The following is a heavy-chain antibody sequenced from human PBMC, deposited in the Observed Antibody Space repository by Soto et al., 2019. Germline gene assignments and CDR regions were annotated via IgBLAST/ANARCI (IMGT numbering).Heavy chain of an antibody. D-gene: IGHD5-18*01. CDR2: ISYDGSNK. CDR3: ARNVDTAMVTDAFDI. Sequence: GGSLRLSCAASGFTFFRSYGMHWVRQAPGKGLEWVAVISYDGSNKYYTDSVKGRFTISRDNAKNSLYLQMNSLRAEDTAVYYCARNVDTAMVTDAFDIWGQGTMVTVSS. V-gene: IGHV3-30*03. J-gene: IGHJ3*02. CDR1: GFTFFRSYG.